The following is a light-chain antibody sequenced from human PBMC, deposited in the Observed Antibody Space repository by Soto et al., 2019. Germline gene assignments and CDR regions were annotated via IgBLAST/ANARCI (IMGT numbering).Light chain of an antibody. CDR2: DAS. CDR3: HQYDSIVQT. CDR1: QSVRNSL. V-gene: IGKV3-20*01. J-gene: IGKJ1*01. Sequence: IVLTQSPGTLSLSPGDRATLSCRASQSVRNSLLAWYQQKPGQPPRLLIYDASTRATATPERFSGSGSGTDFTLTISRLEPEDFAVYYCHQYDSIVQTFGQGTKVDI.